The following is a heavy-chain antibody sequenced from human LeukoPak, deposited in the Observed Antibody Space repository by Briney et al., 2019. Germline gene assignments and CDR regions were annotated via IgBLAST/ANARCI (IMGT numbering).Heavy chain of an antibody. CDR3: ARDHQLLWFGELYHGTDV. Sequence: ASVKVSCKASGGTFSSYAISWVRQAPGQGLEWMGRINPNSGGTNYAQKFQGRVTMTRDTSISTAYMELSRLRSDDTAVYYCARDHQLLWFGELYHGTDVWGQGTTVTVSS. V-gene: IGHV1-2*06. CDR1: GGTFSSYA. J-gene: IGHJ6*02. CDR2: INPNSGGT. D-gene: IGHD3-10*01.